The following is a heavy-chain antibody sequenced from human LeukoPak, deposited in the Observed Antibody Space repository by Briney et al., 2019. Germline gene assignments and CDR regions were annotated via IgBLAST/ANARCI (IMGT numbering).Heavy chain of an antibody. D-gene: IGHD3-22*01. J-gene: IGHJ4*02. CDR2: IYTSGST. V-gene: IGHV4-4*07. CDR3: ARESSGRGYYDSSGYYGFFDY. Sequence: SEALSLTCTVSGGSISSYYWSWIRQPAGKGLEWIGRIYTSGSTNYNPSLKSRVTMSVDTSKNQFSLKLSSVTAADTAVYYCARESSGRGYYDSSGYYGFFDYWGQGTLVTVSS. CDR1: GGSISSYY.